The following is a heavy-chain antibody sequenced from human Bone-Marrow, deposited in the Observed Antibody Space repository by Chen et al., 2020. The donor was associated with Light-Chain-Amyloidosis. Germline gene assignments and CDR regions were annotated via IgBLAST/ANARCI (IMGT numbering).Heavy chain of an antibody. V-gene: IGHV5-51*01. D-gene: IGHD5-12*01. CDR1: GYTFPNYW. CDR2: IYPDDSDA. CDR3: ARRRDGYNFDY. J-gene: IGHJ4*02. Sequence: EVQLEQSGPEVKKPGESLKISCKGSGYTFPNYWIGWVRQMPGKGLEWMGVIYPDDSDARYSPSFEGQVTISADKSTTTAYLQWSSLKASDTAMYYCARRRDGYNFDYWGQGTLVTVSS.